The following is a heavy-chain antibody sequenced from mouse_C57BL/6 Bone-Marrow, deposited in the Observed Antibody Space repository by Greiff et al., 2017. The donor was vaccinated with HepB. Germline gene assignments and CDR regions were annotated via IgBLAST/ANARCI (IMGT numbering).Heavy chain of an antibody. CDR1: GYTFTSYW. CDR3: ARDYGSSLFAY. J-gene: IGHJ3*01. CDR2: IDPSDSYT. V-gene: IGHV1-59*01. D-gene: IGHD1-1*01. Sequence: VQLQQPGAELVRPGASVKLSCKASGYTFTSYWMHWVNQRPGQGLEWIGVIDPSDSYTNYNQKFKGQATLTVDTSSSTAYMQLSSLTSEDSAVYYCARDYGSSLFAYWGQGTLVTVS.